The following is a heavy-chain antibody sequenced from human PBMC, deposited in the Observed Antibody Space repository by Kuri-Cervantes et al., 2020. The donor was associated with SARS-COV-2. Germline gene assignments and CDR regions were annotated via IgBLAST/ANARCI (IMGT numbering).Heavy chain of an antibody. Sequence: GSLRLSCTVSGGSISSYYWSWIRQPPGKGLEWIAYLSYSGSTTYNPSLKSRVTISVDTSKNQFSLKLSSVTAADTAVYYCARSDSSGYYYYYYGMDVWGQGTTVTVSS. V-gene: IGHV4-59*01. J-gene: IGHJ6*02. CDR3: ARSDSSGYYYYYYGMDV. CDR2: LSYSGST. D-gene: IGHD3-22*01. CDR1: GGSISSYY.